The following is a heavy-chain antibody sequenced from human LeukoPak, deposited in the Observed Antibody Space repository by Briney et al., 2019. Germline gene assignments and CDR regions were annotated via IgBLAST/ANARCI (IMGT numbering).Heavy chain of an antibody. D-gene: IGHD3-10*01. CDR3: ARRTRDHYYGWGSYYNDY. CDR2: IYPDDSDT. Sequence: GESLKISCKGSGYNFTTYWIGWVRQMPGKGLEWMGIIYPDDSDTRYSPSFQGQVTMSADKAISTAYLQWSSLKASDTAMYYCARRTRDHYYGWGSYYNDYWGQGTLVTVSS. V-gene: IGHV5-51*01. CDR1: GYNFTTYW. J-gene: IGHJ4*02.